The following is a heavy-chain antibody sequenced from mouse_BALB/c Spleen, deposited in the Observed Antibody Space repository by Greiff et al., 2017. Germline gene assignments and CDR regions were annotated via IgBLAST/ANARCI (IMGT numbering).Heavy chain of an antibody. V-gene: IGHV14-3*02. CDR1: GFNIKDTY. CDR2: IDPANGNT. J-gene: IGHJ4*01. Sequence: VQLQQSGAELVKPGASVKLSCTASGFNIKDTYMHWVKQRPEQGLEWIGRIDPANGNTKYDPKFQGKATITADTSSNTAYLQLSSLTSEDTAVYYCARDGGNPYYYAMDYWGQGTSVTVSS. D-gene: IGHD2-1*01. CDR3: ARDGGNPYYYAMDY.